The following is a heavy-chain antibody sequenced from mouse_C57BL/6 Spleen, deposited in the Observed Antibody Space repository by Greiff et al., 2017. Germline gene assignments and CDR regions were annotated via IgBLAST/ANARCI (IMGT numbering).Heavy chain of an antibody. CDR1: GYSITSGYY. J-gene: IGHJ2*01. CDR3: AREANYYGSSYAFDY. V-gene: IGHV3-6*01. CDR2: ISYDGSN. Sequence: DVQLQESGPGLVKPSQSLSLTCSVTGYSITSGYYWNWIRQFPGNKLEWMGYISYDGSNNYNPSLKNRISITRDTSKNQFFLKLNSVTTEDTATYYCAREANYYGSSYAFDYWGQGTTLTVSS. D-gene: IGHD1-1*01.